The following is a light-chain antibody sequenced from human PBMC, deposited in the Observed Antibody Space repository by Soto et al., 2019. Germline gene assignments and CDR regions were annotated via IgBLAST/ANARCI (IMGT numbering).Light chain of an antibody. CDR3: QQSYSTLLS. CDR1: QTISTF. J-gene: IGKJ4*01. CDR2: GAS. Sequence: DIELTQSPSSLSASVGDRVTITCRASQTISTFLNWYQHKRGKAPKLLIHGASGLQSGVPFRFSGSGSGTDFSLTISDLQPEDSAIYYCQQSYSTLLSFGGGTKVDSK. V-gene: IGKV1-39*01.